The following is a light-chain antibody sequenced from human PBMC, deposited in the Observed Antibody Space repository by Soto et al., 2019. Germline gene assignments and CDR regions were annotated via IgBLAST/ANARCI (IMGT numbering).Light chain of an antibody. J-gene: IGKJ3*01. CDR2: GTF. V-gene: IGKV1-9*01. Sequence: IQLTQSPSSLSASVGDRVSITCRASPDIKTYLAWYQQKQGKAPKLLISGTFTLQSGVPSRFNGSGSGTDFTLTISRLQPEYFATYYCQHLNNYPPFTFGPGTKVDLE. CDR1: PDIKTY. CDR3: QHLNNYPPFT.